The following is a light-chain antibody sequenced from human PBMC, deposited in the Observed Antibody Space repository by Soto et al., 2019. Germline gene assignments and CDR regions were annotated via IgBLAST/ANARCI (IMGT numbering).Light chain of an antibody. J-gene: IGLJ1*01. CDR2: EVT. V-gene: IGLV2-14*01. Sequence: QSALTQPASVSGSPGQSITISCTGTSSDVGGYDYVSWYQQYPGKAPKLIIYEVTNRPSGVSNRFSGSKSGNTASLTISGLRAEDEADYYCSSFRSSSTLPDVFGTGTKVTVL. CDR3: SSFRSSSTLPDV. CDR1: SSDVGGYDY.